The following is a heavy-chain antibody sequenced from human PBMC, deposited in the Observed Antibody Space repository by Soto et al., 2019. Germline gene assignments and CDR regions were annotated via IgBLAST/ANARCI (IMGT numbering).Heavy chain of an antibody. Sequence: GGSLRLSCAASGFTFSSYAMSWVRQAPGKGLEWVSAISGSGGSTYYADSVKGRFTISRDNSKNTLYLQMNSLRAEDTAVYYCAKDPLAARPPYYYYYGMGVWGQGTTVTVSS. CDR3: AKDPLAARPPYYYYYGMGV. CDR2: ISGSGGST. V-gene: IGHV3-23*01. J-gene: IGHJ6*02. D-gene: IGHD6-6*01. CDR1: GFTFSSYA.